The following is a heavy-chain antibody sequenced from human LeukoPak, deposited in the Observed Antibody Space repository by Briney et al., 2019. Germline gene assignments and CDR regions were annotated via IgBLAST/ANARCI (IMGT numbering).Heavy chain of an antibody. CDR2: IKQDGSEK. J-gene: IGHJ4*02. Sequence: GGSLRLSCAASGFTFSSYWMRWVRQAPGKGLEWVANIKQDGSEKYYVVSVKGRFTIPRDNAKNSLYLQMNSLRAEDAAVYYCARAGQWLVRGNFDYWGQGTLVTVSS. CDR1: GFTFSSYW. CDR3: ARAGQWLVRGNFDY. V-gene: IGHV3-7*01. D-gene: IGHD6-19*01.